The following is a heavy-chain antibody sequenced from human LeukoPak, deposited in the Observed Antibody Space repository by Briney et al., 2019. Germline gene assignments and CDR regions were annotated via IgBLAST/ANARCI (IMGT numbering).Heavy chain of an antibody. V-gene: IGHV3-21*04. CDR2: ISSSSSYI. D-gene: IGHD2-2*01. Sequence: GGSLRLSCAASGFTFSSYSMNWVRQAPGKGLEWVSSISSSSSYIYYADSVKGRFTISRDNAKNSLYLQMNSLRAEDTAVYYCARAQDIVVVPAALFDPWGQGTLVTVSS. CDR3: ARAQDIVVVPAALFDP. CDR1: GFTFSSYS. J-gene: IGHJ5*02.